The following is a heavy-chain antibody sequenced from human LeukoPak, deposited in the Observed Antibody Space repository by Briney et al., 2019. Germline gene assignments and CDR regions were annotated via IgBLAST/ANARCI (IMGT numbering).Heavy chain of an antibody. D-gene: IGHD6-19*01. CDR3: ARDSTTSGWYEVGY. CDR1: GFSVSTSY. J-gene: IGHJ4*02. CDR2: IAGDGTT. Sequence: PGGSLRLSCAASGFSVSTSYMTWVRQAPGMGLECVSVIAGDGTTYYADSVKGRFTISRDNSKNIVFLQMNSLSAEDTAVYYCARDSTTSGWYEVGYWGQGTLVTVSS. V-gene: IGHV3-53*01.